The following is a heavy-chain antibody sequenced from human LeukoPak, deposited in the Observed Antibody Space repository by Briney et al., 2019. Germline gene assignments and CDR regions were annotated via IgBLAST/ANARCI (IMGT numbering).Heavy chain of an antibody. CDR2: IYPGDSDT. V-gene: IGHV5-51*01. CDR1: GYSFTNYW. Sequence: GESLKISCKASGYSFTNYWIAWVRQMPGKGLEWVDIIYPGDSDTTYSPSFQGRVTIPADKSSNTAFLQWSSLQASDTAIYYCSRPGDSSGYYFGEFDSWGQGTLVTVSS. CDR3: SRPGDSSGYYFGEFDS. J-gene: IGHJ4*02. D-gene: IGHD3-22*01.